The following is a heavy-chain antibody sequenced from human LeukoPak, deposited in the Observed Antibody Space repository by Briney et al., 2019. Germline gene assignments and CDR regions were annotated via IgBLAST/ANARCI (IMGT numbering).Heavy chain of an antibody. J-gene: IGHJ4*02. Sequence: PGGSLRLSCVASGFSFSSYGMHWVRQAPGKGLEWVSSIGGSGGGTYYADSVKGRFTISRDNSKDTLYLQMNSLRAEDTAVYYCAKSQSHFVVVVAAITPEYWGQGTLVTVSS. CDR1: GFSFSSYG. CDR3: AKSQSHFVVVVAAITPEY. V-gene: IGHV3-23*01. CDR2: IGGSGGGT. D-gene: IGHD2-15*01.